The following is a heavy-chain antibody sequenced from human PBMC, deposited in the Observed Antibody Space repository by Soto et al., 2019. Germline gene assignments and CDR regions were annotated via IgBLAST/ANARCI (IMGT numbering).Heavy chain of an antibody. D-gene: IGHD2-8*01. J-gene: IGHJ4*02. CDR3: SSGHCTNGVCRGYYFEY. CDR2: INSDGSST. V-gene: IGHV3-74*01. CDR1: VFTFSSYW. Sequence: GPSLRLSCAASVFTFSSYWIHWVLPSPVKVLVWVSRINSDGSSTTYADSVKGRFTISRDNAKNTLYLQMNSLRAEDTAVYYCSSGHCTNGVCRGYYFEYWGQGTLVTVSS.